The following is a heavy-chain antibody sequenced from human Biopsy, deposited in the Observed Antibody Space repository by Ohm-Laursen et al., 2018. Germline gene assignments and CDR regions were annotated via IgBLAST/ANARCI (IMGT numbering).Heavy chain of an antibody. CDR2: IWYDGSNK. CDR3: ARDSTINTVTTADY. V-gene: IGHV3-33*01. D-gene: IGHD4-11*01. Sequence: SLRLSCAASGFTFSNYGMHWVRQAPGKRLEWLAVIWYDGSNKYYGDSVQGRFTISRDNSKNTVYPQMNSLRAEDTAIYYCARDSTINTVTTADYWGQGTLVTVSS. CDR1: GFTFSNYG. J-gene: IGHJ4*02.